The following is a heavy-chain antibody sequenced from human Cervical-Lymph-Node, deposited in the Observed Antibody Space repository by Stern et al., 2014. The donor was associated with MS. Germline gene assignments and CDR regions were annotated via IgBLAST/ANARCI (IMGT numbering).Heavy chain of an antibody. CDR1: GGSISSSGYY. V-gene: IGHV4-61*02. CDR2: IHDSGST. Sequence: VQLVESGPGLVKPSQTLSLTCTVSGGSISSSGYYWSWIRQPADKGLEWIGRIHDSGSTYYNPSLKSRVTHSMAPAQHQFSLKLPSVTAADTAVYYCATTRWDLFTWNWFDPWGQGTLVTVSS. D-gene: IGHD1-26*01. CDR3: ATTRWDLFTWNWFDP. J-gene: IGHJ5*02.